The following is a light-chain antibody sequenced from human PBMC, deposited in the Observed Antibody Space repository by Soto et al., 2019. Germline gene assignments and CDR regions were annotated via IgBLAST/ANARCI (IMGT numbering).Light chain of an antibody. CDR1: QSVSSAY. J-gene: IGKJ3*01. Sequence: EIVLTQSPGTLSLSPGERAILSCRASQSVSSAYLAWYQQKPGQAPSLLIYGASDRETGIPDRFSGSGSETDFTLTISRLEPEDFAVYYCQLYSDSPPLFTFGPGTKVDIK. CDR2: GAS. CDR3: QLYSDSPPLFT. V-gene: IGKV3-20*01.